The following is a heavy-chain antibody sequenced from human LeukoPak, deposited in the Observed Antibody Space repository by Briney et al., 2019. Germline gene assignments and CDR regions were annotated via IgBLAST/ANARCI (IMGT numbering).Heavy chain of an antibody. CDR1: GGSISSSYW. CDR3: ARKRTTVNYFDY. V-gene: IGHV4-4*02. J-gene: IGHJ4*02. D-gene: IGHD4-11*01. CDR2: IYHSGSS. Sequence: SGTLSLTCAVSGGSISSSYWWSWVRQPPGKGLEWIGEIYHSGSSNYNPSLKSRVTISVDKSMNQSSLKLSSVTAADTAVYYCARKRTTVNYFDYWGLGTLVTVSS.